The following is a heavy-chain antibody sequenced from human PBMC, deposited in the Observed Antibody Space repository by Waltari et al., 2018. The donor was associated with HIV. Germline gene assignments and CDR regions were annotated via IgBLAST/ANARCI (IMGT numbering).Heavy chain of an antibody. CDR1: GFAFNSSA. V-gene: IGHV3-30*01. CDR2: IPYDGRNI. D-gene: IGHD1-1*01. Sequence: QVQLVESGGGVVKPGRSLRLSCVGSGFAFNSSAVNWVRQASGEVCEWVALIPYDGRNIQYADSVRGRFTISRDKSKNTGYLQMNGLRPEDTAVYYCARGYNWNIRTPGFCDYWGQGTLVTVSS. CDR3: ARGYNWNIRTPGFCDY. J-gene: IGHJ4*02.